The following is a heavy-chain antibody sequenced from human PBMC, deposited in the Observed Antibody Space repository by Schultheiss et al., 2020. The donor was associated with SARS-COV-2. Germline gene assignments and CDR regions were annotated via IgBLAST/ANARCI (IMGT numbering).Heavy chain of an antibody. CDR2: ISAYNGNT. CDR1: GYTFTSYY. CDR3: ARDSSSGDWFDP. J-gene: IGHJ5*02. D-gene: IGHD6-6*01. V-gene: IGHV1/OR15-2*02. Sequence: ASVKVSCKASGYTFTSYYMHWVRQAPGQGLEWMGWISAYNGNTNYAQKLQGRVTITSDRSVSTAYMELSSLRSEDMVVYYCARDSSSGDWFDPWGQGTLVTVSS.